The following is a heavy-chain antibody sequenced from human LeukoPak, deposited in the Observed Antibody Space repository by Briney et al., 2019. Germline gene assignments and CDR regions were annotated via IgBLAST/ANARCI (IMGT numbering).Heavy chain of an antibody. V-gene: IGHV3-23*01. Sequence: TGGSLRLSCAASGFTFSSYAMSWVRQAPGKGLEWVSAISGSGGSTYYADSVKGRFTISRDNSKNTLYLQMNSLRAEDTAVYYCAKDLGYCSSTSCYKFPYFDHWGQGTLVTVSS. CDR3: AKDLGYCSSTSCYKFPYFDH. J-gene: IGHJ4*02. D-gene: IGHD2-2*02. CDR1: GFTFSSYA. CDR2: ISGSGGST.